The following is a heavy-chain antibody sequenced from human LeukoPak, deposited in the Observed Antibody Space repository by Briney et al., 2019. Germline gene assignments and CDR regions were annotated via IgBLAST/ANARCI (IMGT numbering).Heavy chain of an antibody. V-gene: IGHV3-21*04. CDR3: AKDPEDYYDTASDY. Sequence: PGGSLRLSCAASGFTFSSYSMNWVRQAPGKGLEWVSSISSSSSYIYYADSVKGRFTISRDNSKNTLYLQMNSLRAEDTAVYYCAKDPEDYYDTASDYWGQGTLVTVFS. J-gene: IGHJ4*02. CDR2: ISSSSSYI. CDR1: GFTFSSYS. D-gene: IGHD3-22*01.